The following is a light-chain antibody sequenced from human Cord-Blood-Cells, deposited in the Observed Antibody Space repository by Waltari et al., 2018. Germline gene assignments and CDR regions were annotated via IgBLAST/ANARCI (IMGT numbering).Light chain of an antibody. J-gene: IGKJ1*01. CDR1: QSVSSY. V-gene: IGKV3-11*01. CDR3: QQRSNWPPWT. CDR2: DAS. Sequence: ELVLTQSPATLSFSPGERATLYCRASQSVSSYLSWYQQKPGKAPRLLIYDASNMATGIPARFSGSGSGTDFTLTISSLEPEDFAVYYCQQRSNWPPWTFGQGTKVEIK.